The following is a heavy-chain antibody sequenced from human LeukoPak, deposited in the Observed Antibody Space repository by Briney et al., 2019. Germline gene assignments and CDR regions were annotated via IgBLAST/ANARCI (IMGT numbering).Heavy chain of an antibody. Sequence: GASVKVSCKASGYTFTSYDINWVRQATGQWLEWMGWMNPNSGGTNYAQKFQGRVTMTRDTSISTAYMELSRLRSDDTAVYYCARGPVGATKAWFDPWGQGTLVTVSS. CDR3: ARGPVGATKAWFDP. CDR1: GYTFTSYD. J-gene: IGHJ5*02. V-gene: IGHV1-2*02. D-gene: IGHD1-26*01. CDR2: MNPNSGGT.